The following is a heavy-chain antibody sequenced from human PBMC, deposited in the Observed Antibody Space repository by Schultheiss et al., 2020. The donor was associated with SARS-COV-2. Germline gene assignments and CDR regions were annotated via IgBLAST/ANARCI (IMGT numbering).Heavy chain of an antibody. Sequence: GESLKISCAASGFTFSSYEMNWVRQAPGKGLEWVSYISSSGSTIYYADSVKGRFTISRDNSKNTLYLQMNSLRAEDTAVYYCARDHGGWIQLWLRDYYYYGMDVWGQGTTVTVSS. CDR1: GFTFSSYE. CDR3: ARDHGGWIQLWLRDYYYYGMDV. D-gene: IGHD5-18*01. J-gene: IGHJ6*02. V-gene: IGHV3-48*03. CDR2: ISSSGSTI.